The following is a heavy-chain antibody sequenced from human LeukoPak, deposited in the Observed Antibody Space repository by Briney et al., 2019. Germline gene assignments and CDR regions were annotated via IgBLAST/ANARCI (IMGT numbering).Heavy chain of an antibody. Sequence: SETLSLTCAVSGGSISSSNCWSWVRQPPGKGLEWIGEIYHSGSTNYNPSLKSRVTISVDKSKNQFSLKLSSVTAADTAVYYCARESVAAECWFDPWGLGTLVTVSS. D-gene: IGHD6-19*01. J-gene: IGHJ5*02. CDR3: ARESVAAECWFDP. CDR2: IYHSGST. CDR1: GGSISSSNC. V-gene: IGHV4-4*02.